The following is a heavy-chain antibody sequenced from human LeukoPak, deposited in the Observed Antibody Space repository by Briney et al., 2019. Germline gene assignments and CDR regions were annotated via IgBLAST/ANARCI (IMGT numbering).Heavy chain of an antibody. V-gene: IGHV4-4*07. Sequence: SETLSLTCTVSGGSISSYYWSWIRQPAGKGLEWIGRIYTSGSTNYNPSLKSRVTMSVDTSKNQFSLKLNSVTAADTAVYYCARDQLGYCSGGSCYGYFDYWGQGTLVTVSS. D-gene: IGHD2-15*01. CDR3: ARDQLGYCSGGSCYGYFDY. J-gene: IGHJ4*02. CDR2: IYTSGST. CDR1: GGSISSYY.